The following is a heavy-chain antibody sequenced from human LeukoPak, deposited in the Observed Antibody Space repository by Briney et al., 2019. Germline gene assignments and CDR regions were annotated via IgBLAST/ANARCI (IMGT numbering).Heavy chain of an antibody. CDR3: ARGVRLLWFGEQRGGFDP. CDR2: LYYSGST. J-gene: IGHJ5*02. V-gene: IGHV4-39*01. D-gene: IGHD3-10*01. Sequence: SETLSLTCTVSGGSISSSRKYWGWIRQPPGKGLEWIGSLYYSGSTYYNPSLKSRVTISVDTSKNQFSLKLSSVTAADTAVYYCARGVRLLWFGEQRGGFDPWGQGTLVTVSS. CDR1: GGSISSSRKY.